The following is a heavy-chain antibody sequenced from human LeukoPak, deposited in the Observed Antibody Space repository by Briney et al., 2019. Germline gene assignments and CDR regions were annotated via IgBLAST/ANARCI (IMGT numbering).Heavy chain of an antibody. CDR2: MSSGGNKE. J-gene: IGHJ4*02. Sequence: TGGSLRLSCAASGXTFSTSGMHWVRQAPGKGLEWVAVMSSGGNKEYYADSVRDRFTISRDNSNNTLSLQMNSLRAEDTAVYYCAKGLRGYYYFDYWGQGTLVTVSS. D-gene: IGHD5-18*01. V-gene: IGHV3-30*18. CDR1: GXTFSTSG. CDR3: AKGLRGYYYFDY.